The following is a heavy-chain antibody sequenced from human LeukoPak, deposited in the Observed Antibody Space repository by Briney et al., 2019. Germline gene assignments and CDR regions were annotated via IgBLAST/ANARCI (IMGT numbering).Heavy chain of an antibody. CDR2: INPNSGGT. Sequence: ASVKVSCKASGYTFTGYYMHWVRRAPGQGLEWMGWINPNSGGTNYAQKFQGWVTMTGDTSISTAYMELSRLRSDDTAVYYCARVETYDSSGYYSKRFDYWGQGTLVTVSS. J-gene: IGHJ4*02. V-gene: IGHV1-2*04. D-gene: IGHD3-22*01. CDR1: GYTFTGYY. CDR3: ARVETYDSSGYYSKRFDY.